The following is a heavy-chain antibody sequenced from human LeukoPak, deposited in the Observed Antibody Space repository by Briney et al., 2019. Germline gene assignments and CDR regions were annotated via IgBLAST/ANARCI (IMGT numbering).Heavy chain of an antibody. D-gene: IGHD3-22*01. Sequence: ASVKVSCKASGYIFTSYYMHWLRQAPGQGLEWGGLINPTGGSTTYAQNFQGRVTMTRDTSTTTVYMEVSSLRSEDTAVYYCARAGYDSSGYYSYWGQGTLVTVSS. J-gene: IGHJ4*02. CDR1: GYIFTSYY. CDR2: INPTGGST. CDR3: ARAGYDSSGYYSY. V-gene: IGHV1-46*01.